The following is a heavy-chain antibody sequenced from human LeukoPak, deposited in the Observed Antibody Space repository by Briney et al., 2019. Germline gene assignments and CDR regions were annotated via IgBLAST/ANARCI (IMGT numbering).Heavy chain of an antibody. V-gene: IGHV3-33*01. Sequence: TGRSLRLSCAASGFTFSSYGMHWVRQAPGKGLEWVAVIWYDGSNKYYADSVKGRFTISRDNSKNTLYLQMNSLRAKDTAVYYCARDSGELGYGSGSLRSWGQGTLVTVSS. J-gene: IGHJ5*02. D-gene: IGHD3-10*01. CDR3: ARDSGELGYGSGSLRS. CDR2: IWYDGSNK. CDR1: GFTFSSYG.